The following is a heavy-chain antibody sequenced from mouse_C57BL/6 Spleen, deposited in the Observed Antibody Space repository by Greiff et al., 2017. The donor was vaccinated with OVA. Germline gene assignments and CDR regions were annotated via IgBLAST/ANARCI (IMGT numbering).Heavy chain of an antibody. CDR2: IDPSDSET. V-gene: IGHV1-52*01. Sequence: QVQLQQPGAELVRPGSSVKLSCKASGYTFTSYWMHWVKQRPIQGLEWIGNIDPSDSETHYNQKFKDKATLTVDKSSSTAYMQLSSLTSEDSAVYYCARVHYYGISLLFAYWGQGTLVTVAA. D-gene: IGHD1-1*01. CDR1: GYTFTSYW. J-gene: IGHJ3*01. CDR3: ARVHYYGISLLFAY.